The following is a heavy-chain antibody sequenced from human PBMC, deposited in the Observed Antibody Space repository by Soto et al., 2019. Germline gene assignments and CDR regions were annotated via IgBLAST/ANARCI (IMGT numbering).Heavy chain of an antibody. J-gene: IGHJ6*03. V-gene: IGHV3-66*01. CDR3: ARGSIPQQLVPHYYYYYYMDV. D-gene: IGHD6-13*01. CDR2: IYSGGST. Sequence: PGGSLRLSCAASGSTVSSNYMSWVRQAPGKGLEWVSVIYSGGSTYYADSVKGRFTISRDNSKNTLYLQMNSLRAEDTAVYYCARGSIPQQLVPHYYYYYYMDVWGKGPTVTVSS. CDR1: GSTVSSNY.